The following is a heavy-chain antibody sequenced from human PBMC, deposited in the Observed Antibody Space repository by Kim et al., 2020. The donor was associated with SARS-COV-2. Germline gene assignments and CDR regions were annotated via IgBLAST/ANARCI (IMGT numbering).Heavy chain of an antibody. V-gene: IGHV7-4-1*02. Sequence: ASVKVSCKAAGYTFRSYPMNWVRQAPGQGLEWMGWINTNTGNPTYAQGFTGRFVFSLDTSVSTAYLQINSLKAEDTAVYYCARDCSSGGGCYSGFDYWGQGTLVTVSS. CDR1: GYTFRSYP. CDR3: ARDCSSGGGCYSGFDY. CDR2: INTNTGNP. D-gene: IGHD2-15*01. J-gene: IGHJ4*02.